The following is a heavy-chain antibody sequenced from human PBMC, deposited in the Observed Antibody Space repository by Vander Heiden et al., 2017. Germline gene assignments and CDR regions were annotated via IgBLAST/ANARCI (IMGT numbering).Heavy chain of an antibody. Sequence: APGKGLEWVSAISGSGGSTYYADSVKSRFTISRDNSKNTLYLQMNSLRAEDTAVYYCAKKGRGGKSYHCLRDKNAFDIWGEGPMVAVSS. CDR2: ISGSGGST. J-gene: IGHJ3*02. D-gene: IGHD3-10*01. CDR3: AKKGRGGKSYHCLRDKNAFDI. V-gene: IGHV3-23*01.